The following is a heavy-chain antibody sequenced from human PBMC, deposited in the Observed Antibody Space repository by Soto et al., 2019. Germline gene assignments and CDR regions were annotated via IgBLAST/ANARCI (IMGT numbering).Heavy chain of an antibody. V-gene: IGHV4-39*01. CDR1: GDSVSTNSYS. D-gene: IGHD2-2*03. CDR2: IYSSENT. J-gene: IGHJ6*02. CDR3: ARLNGYCISTNCHGYYGMDV. Sequence: PSETLSLTCTVSGDSVSTNSYSWGWIRQSPGKGQEWIGTIYSSENTYYKQSLLSRVTISVDTSKNEYSMRLSSVTAADTAVYYCARLNGYCISTNCHGYYGMDVWGQGTTVTVS.